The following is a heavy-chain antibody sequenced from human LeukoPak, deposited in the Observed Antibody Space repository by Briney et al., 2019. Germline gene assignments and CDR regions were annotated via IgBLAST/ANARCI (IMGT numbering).Heavy chain of an antibody. Sequence: GGSLRLSCEASGFIFRDYGMSWVRQPPGKGLEWVSSITWNGGNIGYVDSVKDRFTISRDNAKNSVYLQMNSLRAEDTALYYCARGRLLRRPGGMDVWGQGTTVTVSS. V-gene: IGHV3-20*04. D-gene: IGHD4-17*01. CDR3: ARGRLLRRPGGMDV. CDR2: ITWNGGNI. J-gene: IGHJ6*02. CDR1: GFIFRDYG.